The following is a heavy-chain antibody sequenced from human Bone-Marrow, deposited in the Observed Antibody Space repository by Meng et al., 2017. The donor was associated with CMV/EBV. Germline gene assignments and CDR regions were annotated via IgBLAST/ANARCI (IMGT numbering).Heavy chain of an antibody. CDR3: ARGSESWNGYYPSYGMDA. J-gene: IGHJ6*02. CDR2: ISPSSGIT. D-gene: IGHD3-3*01. CDR1: GYTFTSYY. Sequence: ASVKVSCKASGYTFTSYYMHWVRQAPGQGLEWMGIISPSSGITNYAQKFQGRLTMTGDTSTSTVYMELSSLTSEDTAVYYCARGSESWNGYYPSYGMDAWGQGTTVTVSS. V-gene: IGHV1-46*01.